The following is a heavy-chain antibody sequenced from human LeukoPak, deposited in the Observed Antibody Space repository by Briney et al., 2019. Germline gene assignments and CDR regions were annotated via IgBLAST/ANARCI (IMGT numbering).Heavy chain of an antibody. CDR3: ARAYTSGWYWGS. CDR2: IYSDGRM. CDR1: GFTVSSNY. J-gene: IGHJ5*02. D-gene: IGHD6-19*01. V-gene: IGHV3-53*01. Sequence: GGSLRLSCVASGFTVSSNYMSWVRQAPGKGLEWVSVIYSDGRMYYADSVKGRFTISRDNSKNKLYLQMNSLRADDTAVYYCARAYTSGWYWGSWGQGTLVTVSS.